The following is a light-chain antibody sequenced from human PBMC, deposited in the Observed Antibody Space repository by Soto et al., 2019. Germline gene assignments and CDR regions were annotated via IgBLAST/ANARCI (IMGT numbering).Light chain of an antibody. V-gene: IGKV3-11*01. CDR2: DAS. CDR1: QSVSSY. J-gene: IGKJ5*01. Sequence: EIVLTHSPATLSLSPVERATLSFSSSQSVSSYLAWYQQKPGQAPRLLIYDASNRATGIPARFSGSGSGTDFTLTISSLEPEDFAVYYCQQRSNWPITFGQGTRLEIK. CDR3: QQRSNWPIT.